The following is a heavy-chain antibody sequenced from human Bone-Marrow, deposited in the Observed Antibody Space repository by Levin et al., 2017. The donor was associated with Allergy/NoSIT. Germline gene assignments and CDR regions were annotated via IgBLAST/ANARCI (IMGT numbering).Heavy chain of an antibody. D-gene: IGHD1-7*01. V-gene: IGHV3-33*01. J-gene: IGHJ4*02. Sequence: AGGSLRLSCATSGFSFGDYGMHWVRQAPGKGLQWVAVIWWNGDNKFYGDSVKGRFSISRDNSKNTLSLQMSSLRGEDTAVYYCARANRNWDYVEDGPNFDYWGRGTLVTVSS. CDR1: GFSFGDYG. CDR3: ARANRNWDYVEDGPNFDY. CDR2: IWWNGDNK.